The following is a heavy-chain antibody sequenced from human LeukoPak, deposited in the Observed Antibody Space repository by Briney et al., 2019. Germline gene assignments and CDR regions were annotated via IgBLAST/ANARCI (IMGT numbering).Heavy chain of an antibody. CDR2: ISGGGSAT. J-gene: IGHJ6*02. V-gene: IGHV3-23*01. CDR3: AGGAGVYYYGMDV. Sequence: GGSLRLSCAASGFAFSNYGLSWVRQAPGKGLEWVSAISGGGSATYYADSVKGRFTISRDNSKNTLFLQMNTLRADDTAVYYCAGGAGVYYYGMDVWGQGTSVTVSS. CDR1: GFAFSNYG.